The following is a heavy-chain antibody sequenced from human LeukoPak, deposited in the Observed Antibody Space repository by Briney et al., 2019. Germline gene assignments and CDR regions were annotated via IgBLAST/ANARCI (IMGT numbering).Heavy chain of an antibody. CDR2: ISSSSSYI. J-gene: IGHJ6*03. V-gene: IGHV3-21*01. CDR3: ARGTPYNFYYYMDV. Sequence: GGSLRLSCAASGFTFSSYSMNWVRQAPGKGLEWVPSISSSSSYIYYADSVKGRFTISRDNAKNSLYLQMNSLRAEDTAVYYCARGTPYNFYYYMDVWGKGTTVTVSS. CDR1: GFTFSSYS. D-gene: IGHD5-24*01.